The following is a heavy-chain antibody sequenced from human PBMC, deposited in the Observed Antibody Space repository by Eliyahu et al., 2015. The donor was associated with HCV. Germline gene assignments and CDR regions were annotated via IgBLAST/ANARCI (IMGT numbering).Heavy chain of an antibody. J-gene: IGHJ4*02. CDR1: GGSFSGYS. CDR3: ARGKTNYLDS. CDR2: INHTGSA. D-gene: IGHD5-24*01. V-gene: IGHV4-34*01. Sequence: QVQLQQWGARLLKPSQTLSRTCAVYGGSFSGYSWSWIRXPPGGGLEXIGEINHTGSANYNPPLKSRVTMSVDTSKNQFSLKPTSVTAADTAVYFCARGKTNYLDSWGQGSLITVSS.